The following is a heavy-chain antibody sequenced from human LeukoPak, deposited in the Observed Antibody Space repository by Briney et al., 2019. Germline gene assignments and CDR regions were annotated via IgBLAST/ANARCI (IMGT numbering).Heavy chain of an antibody. J-gene: IGHJ4*02. CDR1: GGSISSSSYY. Sequence: PSETLSLTCTVSGGSISSSSYYWGWIRQPPGKGLEWIGSIYYSGSTYYNPSLKSRVTISVDTSKNQFSLKLSSVTAADTAVYYCARDGPTYSSFFHWGQGTLVTVSS. V-gene: IGHV4-39*02. D-gene: IGHD6-19*01. CDR3: ARDGPTYSSFFH. CDR2: IYYSGST.